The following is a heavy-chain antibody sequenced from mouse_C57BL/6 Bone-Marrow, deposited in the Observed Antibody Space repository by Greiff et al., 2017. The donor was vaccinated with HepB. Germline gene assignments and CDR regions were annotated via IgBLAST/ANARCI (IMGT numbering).Heavy chain of an antibody. CDR1: GFSLTSYG. CDR2: IWSGGST. V-gene: IGHV2-2*01. CDR3: ARLGLESFFDY. J-gene: IGHJ2*01. Sequence: VKLMESGPGLVQPSQSLSITCTVSGFSLTSYGVHWVRQSPGKGLEWLGVIWSGGSTDYNAAFISRLSISKDNSKSQVFFKMNSLQADDTAIYYCARLGLESFFDYWGQGTTLTVSS. D-gene: IGHD4-1*01.